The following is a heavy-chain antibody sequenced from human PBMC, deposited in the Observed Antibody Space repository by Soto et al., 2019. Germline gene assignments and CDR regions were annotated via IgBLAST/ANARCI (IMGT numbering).Heavy chain of an antibody. Sequence: SVKVSCKASGGTFSSYAISWVRQAPGQGLEWMGGIIPIFGTANYAQKFQGRVTITADESTSTAYMELSSLRSEDTAVYYCAREYTGSSGYYYYGMDVWGQGTTVTVSS. D-gene: IGHD3-10*01. CDR1: GGTFSSYA. CDR3: AREYTGSSGYYYYGMDV. J-gene: IGHJ6*02. V-gene: IGHV1-69*13. CDR2: IIPIFGTA.